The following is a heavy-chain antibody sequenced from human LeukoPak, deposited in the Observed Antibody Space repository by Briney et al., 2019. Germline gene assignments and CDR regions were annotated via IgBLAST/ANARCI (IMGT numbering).Heavy chain of an antibody. J-gene: IGHJ4*02. V-gene: IGHV1-69*13. CDR3: ARDGKGRYDLRENDY. D-gene: IGHD3-3*01. CDR2: IIPIFGTA. CDR1: GGTFSSYA. Sequence: SVKVSCKASGGTFSSYAISWVRQAPGQGLEWMGGIIPIFGTANYAQKFQGRVTITADESTSTAYMELSSLRSGDTAVYYCARDGKGRYDLRENDYWGQGTLVTVSS.